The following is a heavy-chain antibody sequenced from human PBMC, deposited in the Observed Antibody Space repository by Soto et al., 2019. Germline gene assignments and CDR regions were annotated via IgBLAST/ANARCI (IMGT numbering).Heavy chain of an antibody. V-gene: IGHV4-61*01. CDR3: ARDIRGYSRAFDS. Sequence: SETLSLTCTVSGDSVSSDNYYWTWIRQPPGKGLEWIGYIYSSGSTNYNPSLKSRVTISVDTSRNQFSLKLTSVTAADTAVYSCARDIRGYSRAFDSWGQGTLVTVS. D-gene: IGHD5-18*01. J-gene: IGHJ4*02. CDR1: GDSVSSDNYY. CDR2: IYSSGST.